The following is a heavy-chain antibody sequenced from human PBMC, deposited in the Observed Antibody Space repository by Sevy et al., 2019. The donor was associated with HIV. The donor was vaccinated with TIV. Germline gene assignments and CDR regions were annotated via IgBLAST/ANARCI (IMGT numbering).Heavy chain of an antibody. D-gene: IGHD1-1*01. V-gene: IGHV1-18*01. Sequence: ASVKVSCKASGYTLTSYGISWVRQAPGQGLEWMGWISAYNGNTNYAQKLQGRVTMTTDTSTSTAYMELRSLRSDDTAVYYCARDRYNWNNFDYWGQGTLVTVSS. CDR1: GYTLTSYG. J-gene: IGHJ4*02. CDR2: ISAYNGNT. CDR3: ARDRYNWNNFDY.